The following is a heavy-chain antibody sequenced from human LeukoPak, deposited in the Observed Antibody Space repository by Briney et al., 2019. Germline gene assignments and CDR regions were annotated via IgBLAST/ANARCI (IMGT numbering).Heavy chain of an antibody. J-gene: IGHJ5*02. D-gene: IGHD3-3*01. Sequence: ASVKISCKASGYTFTSYGISWVRQAPGQGLEWMGWISAYNGNTNYAQKLQGRVTMTTDTSTSTAYMELRSLRSDDTAVYYCARDPEGYDSFDHWGQGTLVTVSS. CDR2: ISAYNGNT. CDR3: ARDPEGYDSFDH. CDR1: GYTFTSYG. V-gene: IGHV1-18*01.